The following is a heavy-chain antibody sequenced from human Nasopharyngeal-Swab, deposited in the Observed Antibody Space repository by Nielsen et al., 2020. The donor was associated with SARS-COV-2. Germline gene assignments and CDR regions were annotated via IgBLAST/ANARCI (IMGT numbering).Heavy chain of an antibody. D-gene: IGHD3-3*01. J-gene: IGHJ3*02. CDR1: GYTFTSYA. V-gene: IGHV1-3*01. CDR3: ARVRVRAIFGGVIIREDAFDI. CDR2: INAGNGNT. Sequence: ALVKVSCKASGYTFTSYAMHWVRQAPGQRLEWMGWINAGNGNTKYSQKFQGRVTITRDTSASTAYMELSSLRSEDTAVYYCARVRVRAIFGGVIIREDAFDIWGQGTMVTVSS.